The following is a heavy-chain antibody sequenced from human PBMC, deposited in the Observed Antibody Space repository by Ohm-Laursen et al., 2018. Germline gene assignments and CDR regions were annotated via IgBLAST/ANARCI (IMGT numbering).Heavy chain of an antibody. CDR1: GGTFSGYY. D-gene: IGHD1-14*01. Sequence: GTLSLTCTVYGGTFSGYYWSWIRQPPGKGLEWIGEINHSGSTNYNPSLKSRVTISVDTSKNQFSLKLSPVTAADTAVYYCAIWAYRYYFDYWGQGTLVTVSS. V-gene: IGHV4-34*08. CDR2: INHSGST. CDR3: AIWAYRYYFDY. J-gene: IGHJ4*02.